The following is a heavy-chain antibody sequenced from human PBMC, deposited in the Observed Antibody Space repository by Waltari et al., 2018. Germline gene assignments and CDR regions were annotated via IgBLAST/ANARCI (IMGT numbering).Heavy chain of an antibody. Sequence: QVQLVQSGAEVKKPGASVKVSCKASGYTFTGYTIHWVRQAPGQGLEWMGWINADNGNTKYSQKFQVRVTITRDTSENTADMELSSLRSEDTAVYYCARAYCINGVCYSGYYFDYWGQGTLVTVSS. CDR2: INADNGNT. J-gene: IGHJ4*02. CDR3: ARAYCINGVCYSGYYFDY. CDR1: GYTFTGYT. V-gene: IGHV1-3*01. D-gene: IGHD2-8*01.